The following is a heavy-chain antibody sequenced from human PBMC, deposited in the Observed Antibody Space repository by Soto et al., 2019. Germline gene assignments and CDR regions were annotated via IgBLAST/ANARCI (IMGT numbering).Heavy chain of an antibody. D-gene: IGHD2-15*01. Sequence: SVKVSCKASGYTFTSYGISWVRQAPGQGLEWMGRIIPILSVAKYTQKFQGRVTITADKSTRTVYMELSSLRSEDTAVYYCAVGYCSGGNCYSELYNWFDPWG. CDR2: IIPILSVA. CDR1: GYTFTSYG. V-gene: IGHV1-69*04. CDR3: AVGYCSGGNCYSELYNWFDP. J-gene: IGHJ5*02.